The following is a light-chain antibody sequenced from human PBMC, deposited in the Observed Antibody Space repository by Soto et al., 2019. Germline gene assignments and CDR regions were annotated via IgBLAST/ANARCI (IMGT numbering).Light chain of an antibody. CDR1: QSISSW. V-gene: IGKV1-5*01. Sequence: DIQMTQSPSTLSASVGDRVTITCRASQSISSWLAWYQQKPGKAPKLLIYDASSLESGVPSRFSGSGSGTEFTRTISSLQPDDFATYYCQQYNSYSQTFGQGTKVEI. CDR3: QQYNSYSQT. CDR2: DAS. J-gene: IGKJ1*01.